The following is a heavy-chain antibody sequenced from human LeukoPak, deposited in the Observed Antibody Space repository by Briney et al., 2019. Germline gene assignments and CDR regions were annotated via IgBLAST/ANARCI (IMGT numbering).Heavy chain of an antibody. CDR1: GYTFTSYD. J-gene: IGHJ6*02. CDR2: MNPNSGNT. Sequence: GASVKVSCKASGYTFTSYDINWVRQATGQGLEWVGWMNPNSGNTGYAQKFQGRVTMTRNTSISTAYMELSSLRSEDTAVYYCARDGSGSYGSPYSWDYGMDVWSQGTTVTVSS. D-gene: IGHD5-18*01. V-gene: IGHV1-8*01. CDR3: ARDGSGSYGSPYSWDYGMDV.